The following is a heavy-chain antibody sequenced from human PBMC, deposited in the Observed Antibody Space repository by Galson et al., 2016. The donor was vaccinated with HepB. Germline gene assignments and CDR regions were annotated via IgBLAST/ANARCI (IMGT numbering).Heavy chain of an antibody. CDR1: GFTFSSYS. V-gene: IGHV3-48*02. J-gene: IGHJ6*02. CDR3: ARGHQLLWNGLDV. Sequence: SLRLSCAASGFTFSSYSMNWVRQAPGKGLEWVSYISSSGSTIYYADSVKGRFTISRDNARNSLYLQMNSLRDEDTAVYFCARGHQLLWNGLDVWGQGTTVTVSS. D-gene: IGHD3-10*01. CDR2: ISSSGSTI.